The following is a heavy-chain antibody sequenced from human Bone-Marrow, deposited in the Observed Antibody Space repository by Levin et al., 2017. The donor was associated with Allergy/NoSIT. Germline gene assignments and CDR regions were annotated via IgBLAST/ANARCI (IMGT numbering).Heavy chain of an antibody. V-gene: IGHV4-34*01. CDR3: ARFKRASGILWFGEHKNYYGMDV. D-gene: IGHD3-10*01. CDR2: INHSGST. J-gene: IGHJ6*02. CDR1: GGSFSGYY. Sequence: SETLSLTCAVYGGSFSGYYWSWIRQPPGKGLEWIGEINHSGSTNYNPSLKSRVTISVDTSKNQFSLKLSSVTAADTAVYYCARFKRASGILWFGEHKNYYGMDVWGQGTTVTVSS.